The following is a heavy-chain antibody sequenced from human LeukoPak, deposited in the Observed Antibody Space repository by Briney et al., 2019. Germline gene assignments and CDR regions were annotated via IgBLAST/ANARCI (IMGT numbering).Heavy chain of an antibody. V-gene: IGHV3-48*01. J-gene: IGHJ4*02. CDR2: ISSSSGTI. Sequence: SGGSLRLSCAASGFTFSSYSMNWVRQAPGKGLEWVSYISSSSGTIYYADSVKGRFTISRDNAKNSLYLQMNSLRAEDTAVYYCARVPIATSRGWPLDYWGQGTLVTVSS. CDR3: ARVPIATSRGWPLDY. CDR1: GFTFSSYS. D-gene: IGHD6-19*01.